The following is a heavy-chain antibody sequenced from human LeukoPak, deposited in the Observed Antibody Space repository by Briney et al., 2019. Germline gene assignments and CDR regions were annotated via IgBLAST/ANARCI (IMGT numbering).Heavy chain of an antibody. D-gene: IGHD6-13*01. CDR3: ARGPIAAGDY. J-gene: IGHJ4*02. Sequence: GGSLRLSCAASGFTFSSYSMNLVRQAPGKGLEWVSSISSSSSYIYYADSVKGRFTISRDNAKNSLYLQMNSLRAEDTAVYYCARGPIAAGDYWGQGTLVTVSS. CDR1: GFTFSSYS. CDR2: ISSSSSYI. V-gene: IGHV3-21*01.